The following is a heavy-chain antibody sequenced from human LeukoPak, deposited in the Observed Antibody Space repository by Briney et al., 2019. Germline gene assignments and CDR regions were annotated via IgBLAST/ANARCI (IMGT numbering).Heavy chain of an antibody. Sequence: SETLSLTCSVSGYSISSGYYWGWIRQSPGKGLEWIGSIYHSGSTHNHLSLKSRVTISVDTSKNQFSLKLSSATAADTAVYYCARAGGATTSFDYWGQGTLVTVSS. CDR3: ARAGGATTSFDY. CDR2: IYHSGST. V-gene: IGHV4-38-2*02. J-gene: IGHJ4*02. CDR1: GYSISSGYY. D-gene: IGHD1-26*01.